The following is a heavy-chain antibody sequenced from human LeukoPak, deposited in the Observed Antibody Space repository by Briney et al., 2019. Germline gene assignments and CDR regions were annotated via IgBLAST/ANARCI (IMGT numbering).Heavy chain of an antibody. V-gene: IGHV4-34*01. Sequence: KPSETLSLTCAVYGGSFSGYYWSWIRQPPGKGLEWIGEINHSGSTHYNPSLKSRVTISVDTSKNQFSLKMTSVTAADTAVYYCARVGCSSSSCNVSYYYHYYYMDVWGKGTTVTVSS. J-gene: IGHJ6*03. CDR2: INHSGST. CDR1: GGSFSGYY. D-gene: IGHD2-2*01. CDR3: ARVGCSSSSCNVSYYYHYYYMDV.